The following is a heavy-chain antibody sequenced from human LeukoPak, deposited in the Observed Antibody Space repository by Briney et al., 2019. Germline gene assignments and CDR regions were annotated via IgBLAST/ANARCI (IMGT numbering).Heavy chain of an antibody. D-gene: IGHD3-22*01. CDR2: ISYDGSNK. CDR3: ARGHYDSSGYSLCD. J-gene: IGHJ4*02. Sequence: GGSLRLSCAASGFTFSSYAMHWVRQAPGKGLEWVAVISYDGSNKYYADSVKGRFTISRDNSKNTPYLQMNSLRAEDTAVYYCARGHYDSSGYSLCDWGQGTLVTVSS. V-gene: IGHV3-30*04. CDR1: GFTFSSYA.